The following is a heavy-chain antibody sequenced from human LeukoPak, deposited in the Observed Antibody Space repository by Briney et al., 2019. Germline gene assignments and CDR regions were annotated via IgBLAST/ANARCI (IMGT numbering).Heavy chain of an antibody. CDR2: ISAYNGNT. Sequence: ASVKVSCKASGYTFTSYGISWVRQAPGQGLEWMGWISAYNGNTNYAQKLQGRVTMTTDTSTSTAYMELRSLRSDDTAVYYCARRVGVGAREGRYYYYGMDVWGQGTTVTVSS. CDR3: ARRVGVGAREGRYYYYGMDV. D-gene: IGHD1-26*01. V-gene: IGHV1-18*01. CDR1: GYTFTSYG. J-gene: IGHJ6*02.